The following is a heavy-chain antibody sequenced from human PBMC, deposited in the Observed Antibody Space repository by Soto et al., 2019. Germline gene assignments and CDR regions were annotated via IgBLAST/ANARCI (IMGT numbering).Heavy chain of an antibody. D-gene: IGHD6-19*01. CDR2: ISSSSSTI. CDR3: ARVYGIAVAGTFDY. Sequence: EVQLVESGGGLVQPGGSLRLSCAASGFTFSSYSMNWVRQAPGKGLEWVSYISSSSSTIYYADSVKGRFTISRDNAKNSLCLQMNSLRDEDTAVYYCARVYGIAVAGTFDYWGQGTLVTVSS. CDR1: GFTFSSYS. V-gene: IGHV3-48*02. J-gene: IGHJ4*02.